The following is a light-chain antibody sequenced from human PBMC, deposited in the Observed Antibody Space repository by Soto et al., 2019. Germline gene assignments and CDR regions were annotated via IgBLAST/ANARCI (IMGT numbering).Light chain of an antibody. CDR1: QNISNY. V-gene: IGKV1-39*01. Sequence: DIQMTQSPPSLSASVGERVTINCRATQNISNYLNWYQQKPGEAPKLVIYVASALQTGVSSRFSGGGSGTDFTRTVSSLQPDDFATYFCQQSFFPPYTFGQGTKLEI. J-gene: IGKJ2*01. CDR2: VAS. CDR3: QQSFFPPYT.